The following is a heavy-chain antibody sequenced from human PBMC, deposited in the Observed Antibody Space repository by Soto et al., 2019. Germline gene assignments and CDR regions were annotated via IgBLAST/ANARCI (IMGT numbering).Heavy chain of an antibody. CDR1: GFTFSSYA. CDR3: AKDIPTASYSSGYWFDP. J-gene: IGHJ5*02. V-gene: IGHV3-23*01. D-gene: IGHD6-19*01. CDR2: ISGSGGST. Sequence: GGSLRLSCAASGFTFSSYAMSWVRQAPGKGLEWVSAISGSGGSTYYADSVKGRFTISRDNSKNTLYLQMNSLRAEDTAVYYCAKDIPTASYSSGYWFDPWGQGTLVTVSS.